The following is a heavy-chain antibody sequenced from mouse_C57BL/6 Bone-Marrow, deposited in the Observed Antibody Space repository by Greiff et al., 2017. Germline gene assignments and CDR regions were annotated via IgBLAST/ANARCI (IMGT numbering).Heavy chain of an antibody. J-gene: IGHJ1*03. Sequence: VQLQQSGPELVKPGASVRLSCKASGYTFTSYDINGVKQRPGQGLEGIGWICPREGSTKYNEKFKGKATCTVDTSSSTAYMELHSLTSEDSAVYFCARDYGSSYWYFDVWGTGTTVTVSS. CDR3: ARDYGSSYWYFDV. CDR1: GYTFTSYD. D-gene: IGHD1-1*01. V-gene: IGHV1-85*01. CDR2: ICPREGST.